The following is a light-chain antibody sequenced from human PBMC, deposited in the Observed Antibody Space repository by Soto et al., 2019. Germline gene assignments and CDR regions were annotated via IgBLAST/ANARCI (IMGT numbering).Light chain of an antibody. CDR1: QSVSSY. CDR3: QQYGSSPT. Sequence: DIVMTQSPDTLSLSPGATATLSCRASQSVSSYLAWYQQKPGQAPRLLIYDASSRATGIPDRFSGSGSGTDFTLTISRLEPEDFAVYYCQQYGSSPTFGGGTKVDI. CDR2: DAS. J-gene: IGKJ4*01. V-gene: IGKV3-20*01.